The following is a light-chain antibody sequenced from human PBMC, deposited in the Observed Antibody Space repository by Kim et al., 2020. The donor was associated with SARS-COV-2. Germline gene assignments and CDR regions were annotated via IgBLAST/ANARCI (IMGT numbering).Light chain of an antibody. CDR2: DAA. Sequence: FPRESASLSCRASQNMDISLACYQPTPGQAPRLLIYDAAGRAAGSPDRFSGRGSGTDFTLTIGSLAPEDFAIYYCQQRGSWPPALTFGGGTKLEIK. CDR1: QNMDIS. J-gene: IGKJ4*01. CDR3: QQRGSWPPALT. V-gene: IGKV3-11*01.